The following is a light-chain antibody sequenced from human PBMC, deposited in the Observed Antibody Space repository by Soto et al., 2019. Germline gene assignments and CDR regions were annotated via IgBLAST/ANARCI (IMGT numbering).Light chain of an antibody. Sequence: DIQMTQSPSSVAASVGDRVTITCRASQDVNIWVAWYQQRPGKAPKLLIFDASNLHRGAPSRFSGSGSGSDFTLTISGLEPEAFATYYCEQVNSFPYTFGQGTTIEIK. V-gene: IGKV1-12*01. CDR3: EQVNSFPYT. CDR2: DAS. CDR1: QDVNIW. J-gene: IGKJ2*01.